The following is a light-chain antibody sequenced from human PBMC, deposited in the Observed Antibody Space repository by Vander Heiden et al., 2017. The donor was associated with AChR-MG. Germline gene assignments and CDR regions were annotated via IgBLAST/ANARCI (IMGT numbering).Light chain of an antibody. J-gene: IGLJ3*02. CDR3: ATWDTSLSSAV. CDR1: NSDIGKNY. CDR2: DNS. Sequence: QAVLTQPPSVSAAPGQKVTISCSGTNSDIGKNYVSWYQQVPGTAPKLLIFDNSKRPSGIPDRFSGSKSGTSATLEITGLQTGDEADYHCATWDTSLSSAVFGGGTKVTGL. V-gene: IGLV1-51*01.